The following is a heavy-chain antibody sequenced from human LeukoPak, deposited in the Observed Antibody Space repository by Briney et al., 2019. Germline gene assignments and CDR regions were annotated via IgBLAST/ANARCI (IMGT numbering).Heavy chain of an antibody. J-gene: IGHJ4*02. D-gene: IGHD3-22*01. CDR3: ARDRGDYDSSGYYGYFDY. V-gene: IGHV4-59*11. CDR2: IYYSGST. CDR1: GGSIRSHY. Sequence: SETLSLTCTVSGGSIRSHYWSWIRQPPGKGLEWIGYIYYSGSTNYNPSLKSRVTISVDASKNQFSLKLSSVTAADTAVYYCARDRGDYDSSGYYGYFDYWGQGALVTVSS.